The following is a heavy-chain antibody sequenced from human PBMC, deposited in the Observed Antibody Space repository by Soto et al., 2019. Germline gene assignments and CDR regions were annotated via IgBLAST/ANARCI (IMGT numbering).Heavy chain of an antibody. D-gene: IGHD3-3*01. CDR2: IYYSGST. Sequence: PSETLSLTCTVSGGSISSSSYYWGWIRQPPGKGLEWIGSIYYSGSTYYNPSLKSRVTISVDTSKNQFSLKLSSVTAADTAVYYCARAKITIFGVVILYYYYYGMDVWGQGTTVTVSS. CDR1: GGSISSSSYY. CDR3: ARAKITIFGVVILYYYYYGMDV. V-gene: IGHV4-39*01. J-gene: IGHJ6*02.